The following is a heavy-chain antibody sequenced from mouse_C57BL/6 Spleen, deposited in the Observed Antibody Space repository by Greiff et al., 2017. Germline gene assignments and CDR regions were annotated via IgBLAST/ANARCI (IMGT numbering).Heavy chain of an antibody. CDR2: INPNNGGT. CDR3: ARDYDYDGYPYWYVDV. D-gene: IGHD2-3*01. Sequence: VQLQQPGPELVKPGASVKMSCKASGYTFTDYNMHWVKQSHGKSLEWIGYINPNNGGTSYNQKFKGKATLTVNTSSSTAYMELRSLTSEDSAVYYCARDYDYDGYPYWYVDVWGTGTTVTVAS. J-gene: IGHJ1*03. CDR1: GYTFTDYN. V-gene: IGHV1-22*01.